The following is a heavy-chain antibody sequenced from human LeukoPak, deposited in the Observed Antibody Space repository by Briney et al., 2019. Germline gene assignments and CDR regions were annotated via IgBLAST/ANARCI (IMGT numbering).Heavy chain of an antibody. CDR3: ARDSEEAKPFDY. D-gene: IGHD1-26*01. CDR2: ISAYNGNT. CDR1: GYTFTSYG. J-gene: IGHJ4*02. V-gene: IGHV1-18*01. Sequence: ASAKVSCKASGYTFTSYGISWVRQAPGQGLEWMGWISAYNGNTNYAQKLQGRVTMTTDTSTSTAYMELRSLRSDDTAVYYCARDSEEAKPFDYWGQGTLVTVSS.